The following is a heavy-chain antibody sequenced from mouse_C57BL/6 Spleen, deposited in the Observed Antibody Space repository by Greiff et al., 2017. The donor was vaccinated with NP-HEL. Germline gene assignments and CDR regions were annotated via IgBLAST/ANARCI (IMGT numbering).Heavy chain of an antibody. V-gene: IGHV1-69*01. Sequence: VQLQQPGAELVMPGASVKLSCKASGYTFTSYWMHWVKQRPGQGLEWIGEIDPSDSYTNYNQKFKGKSTLTVDKSSSTAYMQLSSLTSEDSAVYYCARREDPLGQAWFAYWGQGTLVTVSA. CDR3: ARREDPLGQAWFAY. D-gene: IGHD4-1*01. CDR2: IDPSDSYT. CDR1: GYTFTSYW. J-gene: IGHJ3*01.